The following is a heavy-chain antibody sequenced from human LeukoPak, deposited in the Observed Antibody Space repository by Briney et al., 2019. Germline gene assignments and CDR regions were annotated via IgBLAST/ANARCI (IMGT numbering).Heavy chain of an antibody. D-gene: IGHD3-9*01. Sequence: GASVKVSCKASGYTFTSYAMNWVRQAPGQGLEWMGWINTNTGNPTYAQGSTGRFVFSLDTSVSTAYLQISSLKAEDTAVYYCARAGNNYDILTGYLPRWFDPWGQGTLVTVSS. V-gene: IGHV7-4-1*02. J-gene: IGHJ5*02. CDR1: GYTFTSYA. CDR2: INTNTGNP. CDR3: ARAGNNYDILTGYLPRWFDP.